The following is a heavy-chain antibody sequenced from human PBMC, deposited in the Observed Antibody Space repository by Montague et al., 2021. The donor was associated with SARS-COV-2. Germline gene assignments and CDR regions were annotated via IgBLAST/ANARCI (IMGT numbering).Heavy chain of an antibody. Sequence: SETLSLTCTVSGGSISSSSYYWGWIRQPPGKGLEWIGSIYYSGSTYYNPSLKSRVTISVDTSKNQFALKLSSVPAADTAVYFCAKQRRGGLVSTPRFFDYWGQGTLVTVAS. CDR1: GGSISSSSYY. CDR3: AKQRRGGLVSTPRFFDY. CDR2: IYYSGST. V-gene: IGHV4-39*01. D-gene: IGHD6-19*01. J-gene: IGHJ4*02.